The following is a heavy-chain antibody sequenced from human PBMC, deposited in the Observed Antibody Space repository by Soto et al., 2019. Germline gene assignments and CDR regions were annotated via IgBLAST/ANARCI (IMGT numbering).Heavy chain of an antibody. CDR1: GGSISSYY. Sequence: SETLSLTCTVSGGSISSYYWSWIRQPPGKGLEWIGYIYYSGSTNYNPSLKSRVTISVDTSKNQFSLKLSSVTAADTAVYYCAGGSIAARRSFVGYWGQGTLVTVSS. CDR2: IYYSGST. V-gene: IGHV4-59*08. J-gene: IGHJ4*02. D-gene: IGHD6-6*01. CDR3: AGGSIAARRSFVGY.